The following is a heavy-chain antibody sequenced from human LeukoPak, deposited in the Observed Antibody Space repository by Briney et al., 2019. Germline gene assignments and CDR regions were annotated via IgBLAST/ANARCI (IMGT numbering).Heavy chain of an antibody. CDR2: INHSGST. CDR1: GGSFSGYY. Sequence: KSSETLSLTCAVYGGSFSGYYWSWIRQPPGKGLVWIGEINHSGSTNYNPSLKSRVTISVDTSKNQFSLKLSSVTAADTAVYYCASGLRSDYWGQGTLVTVSS. CDR3: ASGLRSDY. J-gene: IGHJ4*02. D-gene: IGHD5-12*01. V-gene: IGHV4-34*01.